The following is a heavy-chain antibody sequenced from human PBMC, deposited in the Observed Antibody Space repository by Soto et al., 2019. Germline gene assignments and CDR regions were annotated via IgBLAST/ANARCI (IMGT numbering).Heavy chain of an antibody. Sequence: GSLRLSCAASGFTFSSYSMNWVRQAPGKGLEWVSSISSSSSYIYYADSVKGRFTISRDNAKNSLYLQMNSLRAEDTAVYYCAREIAAAGLHWFDPWGQGTLVTVSS. J-gene: IGHJ5*02. CDR2: ISSSSSYI. CDR3: AREIAAAGLHWFDP. V-gene: IGHV3-21*01. D-gene: IGHD6-13*01. CDR1: GFTFSSYS.